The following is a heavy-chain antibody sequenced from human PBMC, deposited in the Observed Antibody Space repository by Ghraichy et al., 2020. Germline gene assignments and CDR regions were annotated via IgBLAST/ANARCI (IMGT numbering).Heavy chain of an antibody. V-gene: IGHV3-23*01. D-gene: IGHD6-19*01. J-gene: IGHJ4*02. CDR2: ISGSAGRT. CDR1: GFTFTSFA. CDR3: AKGRGLGYSSGWRVDY. Sequence: GGSLRLSCAASGFTFTSFAMSWVRQAPGKGLEWVSTISGSAGRTYHADSVKGRFTISRDNSKNTLFLQMNSLRVDDTAVYYCAKGRGLGYSSGWRVDYWGQGTLVTVSS.